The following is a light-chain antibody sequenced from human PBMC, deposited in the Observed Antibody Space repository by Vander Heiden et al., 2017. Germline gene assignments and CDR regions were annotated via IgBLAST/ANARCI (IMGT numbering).Light chain of an antibody. J-gene: IGLJ2*01. CDR2: LYSDGSQ. CDR1: SGHTTYV. CDR3: QTWGIGIQV. Sequence: QLKLTHSPSASASLGASVTLTCTLSSGHTTYVIAWHQQQPDKAPRYLMTLYSDGSQTKGDGIPDRFSGSSSGAERYLTISSLQSEDEADYYCQTWGIGIQVFGGGTKLTVL. V-gene: IGLV4-69*01.